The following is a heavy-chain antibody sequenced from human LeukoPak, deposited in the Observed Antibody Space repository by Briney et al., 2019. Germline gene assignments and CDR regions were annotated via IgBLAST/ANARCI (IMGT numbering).Heavy chain of an antibody. CDR1: GYTFTSYA. J-gene: IGHJ3*02. Sequence: GASVKVSCKASGYTFTSYAMYWVRQAPGQGLEWMGWINTNTGNPTYAQGFTGRFVFSLDTSVSTAYLQISSLKAEDTAVYYCARGVYSGYEGGLDIWGQGTMVTVSS. CDR3: ARGVYSGYEGGLDI. D-gene: IGHD5-12*01. CDR2: INTNTGNP. V-gene: IGHV7-4-1*02.